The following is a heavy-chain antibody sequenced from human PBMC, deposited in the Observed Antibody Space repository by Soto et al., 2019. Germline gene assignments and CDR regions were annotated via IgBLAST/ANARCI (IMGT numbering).Heavy chain of an antibody. D-gene: IGHD6-6*01. CDR3: ASSSSSSRPLPWFDP. V-gene: IGHV1-18*01. CDR1: GYTFTIYG. CDR2: ISAYNGNT. J-gene: IGHJ5*02. Sequence: VSVKVSCKASGYTFTIYGISWVRQAPGQGLERMGWISAYNGNTNYAQKLQGRVTMTTDTSTSTAYMELRSLRSDDTAVYYCASSSSSSRPLPWFDPWGQGTLVTVSS.